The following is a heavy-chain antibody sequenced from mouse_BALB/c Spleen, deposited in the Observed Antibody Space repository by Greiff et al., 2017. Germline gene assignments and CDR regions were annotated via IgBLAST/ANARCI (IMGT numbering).Heavy chain of an antibody. CDR2: INPNNGGT. D-gene: IGHD2-3*01. CDR1: GYTFTEYT. Sequence: EVKLVESGPELVKPGASVKISCKTSGYTFTEYTMHWVKQSHGKSLEWIGGINPNNGGTSYNQKFKGKATLTVDKSSSTAYMELRSLTSEDSAVYYCARRNDGYYYYFDYWGQGTTLTVSS. V-gene: IGHV1-18*01. J-gene: IGHJ2*01. CDR3: ARRNDGYYYYFDY.